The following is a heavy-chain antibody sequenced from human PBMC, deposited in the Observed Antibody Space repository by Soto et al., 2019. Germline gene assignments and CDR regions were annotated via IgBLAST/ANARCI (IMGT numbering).Heavy chain of an antibody. Sequence: SETLSLTCTVSGGSISSYYWSWIRQPPGKGLEWIGYIYYSGSTNYNPSLKSRVTISVDTSKNQFSLKLSSVTAADTAVYYCARDLEYYDFWSGYLGAFDIWGQGTMVTVSS. D-gene: IGHD3-3*01. V-gene: IGHV4-59*01. J-gene: IGHJ3*02. CDR2: IYYSGST. CDR1: GGSISSYY. CDR3: ARDLEYYDFWSGYLGAFDI.